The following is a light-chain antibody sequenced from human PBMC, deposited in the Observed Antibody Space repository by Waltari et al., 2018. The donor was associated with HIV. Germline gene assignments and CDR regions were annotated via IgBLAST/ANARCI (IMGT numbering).Light chain of an antibody. CDR1: SSNIGSNY. J-gene: IGLJ2*01. CDR3: ATWDDSLSVVV. CDR2: RNN. V-gene: IGLV1-47*01. Sequence: QSVLTQPPSASGTPGQRVTISCSGSSSNIGSNYVYWYQQRPGTAPKLLIYRNNQRPSGVPDRFSGSKSGTSASLAISGLRSEDEADYYCATWDDSLSVVVCGGGTKLTVL.